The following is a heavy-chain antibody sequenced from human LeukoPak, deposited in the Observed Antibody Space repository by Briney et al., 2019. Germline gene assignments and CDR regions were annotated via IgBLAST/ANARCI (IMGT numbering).Heavy chain of an antibody. CDR1: GYSFTSYW. V-gene: IGHV5-51*01. CDR3: ATRAGMVGFLEWLLVAY. D-gene: IGHD3-3*01. CDR2: IYPGDSDT. Sequence: GESLKISCKGSGYSFTSYWIGWVRQMTGKGLEWMGLIYPGDSDTRYSPSFQGQVTISADKSISTAYLQWSSLKASDTAMYYCATRAGMVGFLEWLLVAYWGQGTLVTVSS. J-gene: IGHJ4*02.